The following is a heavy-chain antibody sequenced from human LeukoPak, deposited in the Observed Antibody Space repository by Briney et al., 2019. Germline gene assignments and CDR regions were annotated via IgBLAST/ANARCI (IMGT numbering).Heavy chain of an antibody. CDR1: GFTFNNYG. CDR3: ANENYYGSGSYADH. CDR2: ISYDGSNL. D-gene: IGHD3-10*01. Sequence: PGGSLRLSCAASGFTFNNYGMHWVRQAPGKGLEWVAIISYDGSNLYYADSVKGRFTISRDNSKNTLYLQMNSLRAEDTAVYYCANENYYGSGSYADHWGQGTLVTVSS. J-gene: IGHJ4*02. V-gene: IGHV3-30*18.